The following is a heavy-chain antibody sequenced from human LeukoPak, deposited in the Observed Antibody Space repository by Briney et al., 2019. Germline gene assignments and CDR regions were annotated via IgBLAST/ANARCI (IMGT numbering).Heavy chain of an antibody. D-gene: IGHD2-15*01. CDR3: ARGGYCSGGSCYSDY. CDR2: IYYSGST. V-gene: IGHV4-59*01. Sequence: PSETLSLTCTVSGGSISSYYWSWIRQPPGKGLEWIGYIYYSGSTNYNPSLKSRVIISVDTSKNQFSLKLSSVTAADTAVYYCARGGYCSGGSCYSDYWGQGTLVTVSS. J-gene: IGHJ4*02. CDR1: GGSISSYY.